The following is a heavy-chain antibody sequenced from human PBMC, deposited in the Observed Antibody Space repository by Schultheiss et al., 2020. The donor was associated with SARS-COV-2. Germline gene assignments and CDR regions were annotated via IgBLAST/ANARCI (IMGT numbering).Heavy chain of an antibody. Sequence: GESLKISCIGSGFIFGDYAMTWVRQAPGKGLEWVGFIRSKGYDETTDYAASVKGRFTISRDDSKSIAYLQMNSLKTEDTAVYYCTGDDLLEWLFGYWGQGTLVTVSS. V-gene: IGHV3-49*04. J-gene: IGHJ4*02. CDR3: TGDDLLEWLFGY. CDR1: GFIFGDYA. CDR2: IRSKGYDETT. D-gene: IGHD3-3*01.